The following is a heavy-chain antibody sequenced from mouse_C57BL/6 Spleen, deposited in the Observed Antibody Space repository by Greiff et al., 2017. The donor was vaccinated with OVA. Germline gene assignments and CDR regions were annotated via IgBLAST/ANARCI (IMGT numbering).Heavy chain of an antibody. D-gene: IGHD2-4*01. CDR3: ARSGYDYVIDY. CDR2: INPCSGYT. CDR1: GYTFPSYW. J-gene: IGHJ4*01. V-gene: IGHV1-7*01. Sequence: VQLQQSGAELVKPGASVKLSCKASGYTFPSYWMHWVKQRPGQGLDWIGYINPCSGYTKYNQKFKDKATLTADKSSSTAYMQLSSLTYEDSAVYYCARSGYDYVIDYWGQGTSVTVSS.